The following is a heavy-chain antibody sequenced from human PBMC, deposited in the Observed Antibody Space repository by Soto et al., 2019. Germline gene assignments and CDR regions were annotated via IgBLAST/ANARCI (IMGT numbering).Heavy chain of an antibody. CDR3: ARGDCVGGTCYSLAGSFYYYMDV. CDR2: LNSDGSVS. V-gene: IGHV3-74*02. J-gene: IGHJ6*03. CDR1: GFTFSNYW. Sequence: EVQLVESGGGLVQPGGSLRLSCAASGFTFSNYWMYWVRQAPGKGLEWVSRLNSDGSVSSYADSVKGRLTISRDNVKNPLYLQMDSLRAEDTAVYYCARGDCVGGTCYSLAGSFYYYMDVWGKGTTVTVFS. D-gene: IGHD2-15*01.